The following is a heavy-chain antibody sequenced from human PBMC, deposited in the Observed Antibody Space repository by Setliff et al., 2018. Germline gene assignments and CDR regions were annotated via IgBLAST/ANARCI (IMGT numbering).Heavy chain of an antibody. V-gene: IGHV1-24*01. CDR2: FDPEDGET. CDR1: GHTLTELS. D-gene: IGHD3-22*01. Sequence: ASVKVSCKVSGHTLTELSMHWVRQAPGKGLEWMGGFDPEDGETIYAQKFQGRVTMTEDTSTDTAYMELSSLRSEDTAVYYCATLALTYYYDSSGYYPHDYWGQGTLVTVSS. J-gene: IGHJ4*02. CDR3: ATLALTYYYDSSGYYPHDY.